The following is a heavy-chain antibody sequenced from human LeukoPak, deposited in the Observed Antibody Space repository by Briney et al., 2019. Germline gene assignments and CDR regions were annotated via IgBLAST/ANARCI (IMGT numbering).Heavy chain of an antibody. Sequence: GGSLRLSCAASGFTFNTYAMSWVRQAPWERLQWVSGISDSGGNTYYADSVRGRFTISRDNAENTLYLQMSSLRAEDTAIYFCARAAYYRFDYWGQGTLVTVSS. J-gene: IGHJ4*02. D-gene: IGHD1-26*01. CDR1: GFTFNTYA. CDR3: ARAAYYRFDY. CDR2: ISDSGGNT. V-gene: IGHV3-23*01.